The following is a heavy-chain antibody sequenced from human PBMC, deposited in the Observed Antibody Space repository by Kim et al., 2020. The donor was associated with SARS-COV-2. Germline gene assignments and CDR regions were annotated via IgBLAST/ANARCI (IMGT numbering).Heavy chain of an antibody. CDR1: GGSFSGYY. CDR3: ARGTRQWLVRGPYYYYMD. Sequence: SETLSLTCAVYGGSFSGYYWSWIRQPPGKGLEWIGEINHSGSTNYNPSLKSRVIISVDTSKNQFSLKLSSVTAADTAVYYCARGTRQWLVRGPYYYYMD. J-gene: IGHJ6*03. D-gene: IGHD6-19*01. CDR2: INHSGST. V-gene: IGHV4-34*01.